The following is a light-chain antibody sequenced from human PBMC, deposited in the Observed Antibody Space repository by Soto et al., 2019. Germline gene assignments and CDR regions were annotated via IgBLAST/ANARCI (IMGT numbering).Light chain of an antibody. V-gene: IGKV1-12*01. J-gene: IGKJ5*01. CDR3: QQANSFPIT. Sequence: DIQMTQSPSSVSASVGDRVTITCRASQGISSWLAWYQKKPGKAPNLLIYAASSLQSGVPSRFSGSESGTDFTLTISILQPEDCAIYFCQQANSFPITFGQGTRLEIK. CDR1: QGISSW. CDR2: AAS.